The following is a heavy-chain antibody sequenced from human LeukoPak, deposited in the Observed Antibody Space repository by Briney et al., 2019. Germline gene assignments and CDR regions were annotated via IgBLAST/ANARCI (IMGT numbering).Heavy chain of an antibody. CDR2: ISYDGAIK. CDR3: TRGYCSSTSCYKGAFDI. Sequence: GGSLRLSCSASGFTFRSYAIHWVRQAPGKGLEWVAFISYDGAIKYYADSVKGRFTISRDNSKNTLYLQMNSLRAEDTAVYYCTRGYCSSTSCYKGAFDIWGQGTMVTVSS. D-gene: IGHD2-2*02. V-gene: IGHV3-30-3*01. CDR1: GFTFRSYA. J-gene: IGHJ3*02.